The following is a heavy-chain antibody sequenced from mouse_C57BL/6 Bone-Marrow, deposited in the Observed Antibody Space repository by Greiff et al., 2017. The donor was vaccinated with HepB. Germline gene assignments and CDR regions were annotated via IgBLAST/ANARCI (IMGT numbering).Heavy chain of an antibody. CDR2: IYPRSGNT. J-gene: IGHJ2*01. D-gene: IGHD1-1*01. V-gene: IGHV1-81*01. Sequence: QVQLQQSVAELARPGASVKLSCKASGYTFTSYGISWVKQRTGQGLEWIGEIYPRSGNTYYNEKFKGKATLTADKSSSTAYMELRSLTSEDSAVYFCARRSTVVADYFDYWGQGTTLTVSS. CDR1: GYTFTSYG. CDR3: ARRSTVVADYFDY.